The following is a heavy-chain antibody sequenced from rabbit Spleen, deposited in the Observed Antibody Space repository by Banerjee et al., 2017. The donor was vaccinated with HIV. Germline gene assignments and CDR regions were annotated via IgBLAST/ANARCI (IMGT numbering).Heavy chain of an antibody. J-gene: IGHJ4*01. CDR1: GIDFRSSG. V-gene: IGHV1S47*01. CDR3: ARDLANVIGWNFGL. D-gene: IGHD1-1*01. Sequence: QGQLVESGGGLIQPGGSLTLSCKASGIDFRSSGINWVRQAPGKGLEWIAYIYPDYRSTDYASWAKGRFTGSLDNAQNTVTLQMTSLTAADTATYFCARDLANVIGWNFGLWGPGTLVTVS. CDR2: IYPDYRST.